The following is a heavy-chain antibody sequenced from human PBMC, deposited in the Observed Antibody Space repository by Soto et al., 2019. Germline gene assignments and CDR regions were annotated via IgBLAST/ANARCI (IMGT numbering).Heavy chain of an antibody. CDR3: ARDAFGRGDY. CDR2: IYSGGGI. V-gene: IGHV3-53*01. CDR1: GFTVSSNH. Sequence: EVQLVESGGGLIQPGGSLRLSCAASGFTVSSNHMTWVRQAPGKGLEWVSLIYSGGGIYYADSVEGRFTNSRDSSKNTVYLQMNSLGAGDTAVYYCARDAFGRGDYWGQGTLVTVSS. J-gene: IGHJ4*02. D-gene: IGHD3-10*01.